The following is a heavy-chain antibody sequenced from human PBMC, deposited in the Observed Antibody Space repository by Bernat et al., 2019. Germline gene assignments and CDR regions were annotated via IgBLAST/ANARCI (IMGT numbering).Heavy chain of an antibody. CDR3: ARGGPYYYDSGGYYY. CDR1: GGSISSYY. D-gene: IGHD3-22*01. CDR2: IYYSGST. V-gene: IGHV4-59*01. J-gene: IGHJ4*02. Sequence: QVQLQESGPGLVKPSETLSLTCTVSGGSISSYYWSWIRQPPGKGLEWIGYIYYSGSTNYNPSLKSRVTISVDTSKNQFSLKLSSVTAADTAVYYCARGGPYYYDSGGYYYWGQGTLVTVSS.